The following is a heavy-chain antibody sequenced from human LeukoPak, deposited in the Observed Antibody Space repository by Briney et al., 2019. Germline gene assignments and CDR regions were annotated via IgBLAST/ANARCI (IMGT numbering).Heavy chain of an antibody. V-gene: IGHV3-48*01. CDR2: ISSRSGAI. CDR1: GFTFSSYS. Sequence: GGSLRLSCAASGFTFSSYSMNWVRQAPGKGLEWISYISSRSGAIYYADSVKGRFTISRDNSKNTLYLQMNSLRAEDTAVYYCARDFVYGGNSARAFDIWGQGTMVTVSS. D-gene: IGHD4-23*01. J-gene: IGHJ3*02. CDR3: ARDFVYGGNSARAFDI.